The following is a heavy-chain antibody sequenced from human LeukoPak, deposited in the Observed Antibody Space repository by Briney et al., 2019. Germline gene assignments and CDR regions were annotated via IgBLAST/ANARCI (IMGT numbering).Heavy chain of an antibody. J-gene: IGHJ4*02. CDR2: VSNSGYNT. D-gene: IGHD1-26*01. CDR1: GFSVTSCA. Sequence: GGSLRLSCAASGFSVTSCAMSWVRQAPGKGLECVSTVSNSGYNTWYADSVKGLFTISRDISQNTLHLQMSSLRAEDTALYYCARHDGSSFIYYIDHWGQGALVTVSS. CDR3: ARHDGSSFIYYIDH. V-gene: IGHV3-23*01.